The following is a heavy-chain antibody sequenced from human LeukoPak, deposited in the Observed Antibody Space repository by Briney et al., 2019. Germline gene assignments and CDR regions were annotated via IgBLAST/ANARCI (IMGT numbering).Heavy chain of an antibody. V-gene: IGHV1-2*02. CDR3: ARDSHRSDILTGYRDY. D-gene: IGHD3-9*01. J-gene: IGHJ4*02. CDR1: GCTFTGYY. CDR2: INPNSGGT. Sequence: ASVKVSCKTSGCTFTGYYMHWVRQAPGQGLEWMGWINPNSGGTNYAQKFQGRVTMTTDTSTSTAYMELRSLRSDDTAVYYCARDSHRSDILTGYRDYWGQGTLVTVSS.